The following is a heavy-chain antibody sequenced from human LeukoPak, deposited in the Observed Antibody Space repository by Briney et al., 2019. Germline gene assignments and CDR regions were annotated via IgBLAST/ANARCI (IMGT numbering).Heavy chain of an antibody. CDR2: TSNSGRTV. CDR3: AKENWYLYDNNWYKTWFDP. V-gene: IGHV3-48*03. Sequence: PGGSLRLSCAASGFTFSSYEINWVRQAPGKGLEWISYTSNSGRTVYYGDSVKGRFTVSRDNTKNSVYLLMNSLRVEDTAIYYCAKENWYLYDNNWYKTWFDPWGQGTLVTVSS. CDR1: GFTFSSYE. J-gene: IGHJ5*02. D-gene: IGHD1/OR15-1a*01.